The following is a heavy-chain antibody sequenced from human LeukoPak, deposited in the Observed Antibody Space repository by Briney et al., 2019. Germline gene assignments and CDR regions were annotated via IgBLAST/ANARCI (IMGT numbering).Heavy chain of an antibody. J-gene: IGHJ6*03. Sequence: GDSLNISCKVSVYSFTIYYILCVRHMPGKVLECMGIIYPGYSDTRYSPSFQGHVTISADKSISTAYLQWSSMKASDSAMYYCARQRGESSSSWGAQHYYYYMDVWGKGTTVTVSS. CDR2: IYPGYSDT. D-gene: IGHD6-6*01. CDR3: ARQRGESSSSWGAQHYYYYMDV. V-gene: IGHV5-51*01. CDR1: VYSFTIYY.